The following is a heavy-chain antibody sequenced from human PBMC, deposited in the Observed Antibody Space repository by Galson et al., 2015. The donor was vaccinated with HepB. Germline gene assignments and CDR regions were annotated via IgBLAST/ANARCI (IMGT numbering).Heavy chain of an antibody. Sequence: SLRLSCAASGFTFSDHYMDWVRQAPGKGLEWVGRSRNKANSYTTEYAASVKGRFTISRDDSKNSLYLQMNSLKTEDTAVYYCARVVGAGGFDYWGQGTLVTVSS. CDR3: ARVVGAGGFDY. CDR2: SRNKANSYTT. V-gene: IGHV3-72*01. D-gene: IGHD1-26*01. CDR1: GFTFSDHY. J-gene: IGHJ4*02.